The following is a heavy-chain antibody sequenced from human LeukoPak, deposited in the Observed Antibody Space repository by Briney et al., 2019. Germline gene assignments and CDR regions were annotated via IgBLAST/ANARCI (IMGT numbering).Heavy chain of an antibody. V-gene: IGHV1-69*06. CDR3: ASLYDSSGYYYFDY. CDR1: GYSFTSYD. J-gene: IGHJ4*02. CDR2: IIPIFGTA. Sequence: GASVKVSCKASGYSFTSYDINWVRQATGQGLEWMGGIIPIFGTANYAQKFQGRVTITADKSTSTAYMELSSLRSEDTAVYYCASLYDSSGYYYFDYWGQGTLVTVSS. D-gene: IGHD3-22*01.